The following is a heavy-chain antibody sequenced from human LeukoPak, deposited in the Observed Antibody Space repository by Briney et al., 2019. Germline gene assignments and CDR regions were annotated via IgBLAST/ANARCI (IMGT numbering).Heavy chain of an antibody. D-gene: IGHD3-22*01. CDR2: ISTSSSYI. CDR3: ARDHYDSSGYGYYFDS. Sequence: GGSLRLSCAASGFTFSSYSMNWVRQAPGEGLEWVSCISTSSSYIYYADSVKGRFIIFRDNAKNSLYLQMNSLRAEDTAVYYCARDHYDSSGYGYYFDSWGQGTLVTVSS. CDR1: GFTFSSYS. J-gene: IGHJ4*02. V-gene: IGHV3-21*06.